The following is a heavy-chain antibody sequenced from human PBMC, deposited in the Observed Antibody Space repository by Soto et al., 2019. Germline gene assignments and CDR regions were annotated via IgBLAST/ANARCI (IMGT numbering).Heavy chain of an antibody. CDR3: ASYTKEGCSSTSCSLGYYYYYMDV. Sequence: SETLSLTCTVSGGSISSYYWSWIRQPPGKGLEWIGYIYYSGSTNYNPSLKSRVTISVDTSKNQFSLKLSSVTAADTAVYYCASYTKEGCSSTSCSLGYYYYYMDVWGKGTTVTVSS. V-gene: IGHV4-59*08. J-gene: IGHJ6*03. CDR2: IYYSGST. D-gene: IGHD2-2*01. CDR1: GGSISSYY.